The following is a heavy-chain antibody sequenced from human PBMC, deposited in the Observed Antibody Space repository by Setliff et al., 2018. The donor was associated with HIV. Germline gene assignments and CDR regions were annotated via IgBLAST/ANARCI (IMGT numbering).Heavy chain of an antibody. J-gene: IGHJ2*01. CDR3: GTFRYWYFDV. V-gene: IGHV3-7*01. D-gene: IGHD1-26*01. CDR1: GFSFEKFW. Sequence: GGSLRLSCVVSGFSFEKFWMNWVRQAPGKGLEWVANIKNDGSEKFYVDSVKGRFTISRDNAKSSLFLQMNNLRGPTPGIWYSGTFRYWYFDVWGRGALVTVSS. CDR2: IKNDGSEK.